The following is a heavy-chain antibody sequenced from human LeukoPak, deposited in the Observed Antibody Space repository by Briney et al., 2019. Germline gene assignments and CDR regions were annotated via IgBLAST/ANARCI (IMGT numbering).Heavy chain of an antibody. CDR3: ARETGFLEWQNWFDP. CDR2: IYYSGST. J-gene: IGHJ5*02. V-gene: IGHV4-31*03. Sequence: SETVSLTCSVSGGSISSGGYYWSSIRQHPGKGLEWIGYIYYSGSTYYNPSLKSRVTISVDTSKNQFSLKLSSVTAADTAVYYCARETGFLEWQNWFDPWGQGTLVTVSS. D-gene: IGHD3-3*01. CDR1: GGSISSGGYY.